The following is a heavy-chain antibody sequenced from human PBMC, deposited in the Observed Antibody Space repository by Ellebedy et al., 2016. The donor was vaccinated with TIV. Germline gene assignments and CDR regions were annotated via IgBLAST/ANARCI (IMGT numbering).Heavy chain of an antibody. CDR1: GFNFRSYG. D-gene: IGHD1-26*01. CDR3: VRGEPIADF. CDR2: IWYDGSKE. Sequence: GESLKISXAASGFNFRSYGMHWVRQAPGKGLEWVALIWYDGSKEFYADSVKGRFTISRDNSENTLFLQMNNLRDEDTALYFCVRGEPIADFWGQGTLVAVSS. V-gene: IGHV3-33*01. J-gene: IGHJ4*02.